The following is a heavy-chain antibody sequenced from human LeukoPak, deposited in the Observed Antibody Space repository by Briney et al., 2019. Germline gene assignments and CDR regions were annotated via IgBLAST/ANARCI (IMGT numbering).Heavy chain of an antibody. V-gene: IGHV3-9*01. J-gene: IGHJ4*02. CDR3: AKDEIYYGSGSKGSFDY. D-gene: IGHD3-10*01. Sequence: GGSLRLSCAASGFTFDDYAMHWVRQAPGKGLEWVSGISWNSGSIGYADSVKGRFTISRDNAKNSLYLQMNSLRAEDTALYYCAKDEIYYGSGSKGSFDYWGQGTLVTVSS. CDR1: GFTFDDYA. CDR2: ISWNSGSI.